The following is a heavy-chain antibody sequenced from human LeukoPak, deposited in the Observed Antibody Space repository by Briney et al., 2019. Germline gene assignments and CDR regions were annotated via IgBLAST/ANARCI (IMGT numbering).Heavy chain of an antibody. Sequence: PGGSLRLSCAASGFTFSNYVMSWVGPAPGKGLQCVSAISGSGGSTYYADSVKGRFTISRDNSKNTLYLQMNSLRAEDTAVYYCAKGKTAMAWVDYWGQGTLVTVSS. V-gene: IGHV3-23*01. CDR1: GFTFSNYV. CDR2: ISGSGGST. CDR3: AKGKTAMAWVDY. J-gene: IGHJ4*02. D-gene: IGHD5-18*01.